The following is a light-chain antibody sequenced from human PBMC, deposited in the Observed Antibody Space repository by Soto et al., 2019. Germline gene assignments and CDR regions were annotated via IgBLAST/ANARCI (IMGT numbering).Light chain of an antibody. V-gene: IGKV2-28*01. Sequence: DIVMTQSPLSLPVTPGEPASISCRSSESLLHSNGNNYLDWYLQKPGQSPHLLIYLGSNRASGVLDRFRGGGSGTVFTLKFSSVEAEDVGFYSSRQALQPRWTLAQGTKGDIK. J-gene: IGKJ1*01. CDR2: LGS. CDR1: ESLLHSNGNNY. CDR3: RQALQPRWT.